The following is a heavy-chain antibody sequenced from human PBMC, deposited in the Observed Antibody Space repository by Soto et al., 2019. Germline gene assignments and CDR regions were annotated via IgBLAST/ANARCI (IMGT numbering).Heavy chain of an antibody. CDR3: ASHDSSGYNAFHI. CDR1: GYSFTSYW. D-gene: IGHD3-22*01. V-gene: IGHV5-51*01. J-gene: IGHJ3*02. CDR2: IYPGDSDT. Sequence: PGESLKISCKGSGYSFTSYWISWVRRMPGKGLEWMGIIYPGDSDTRYSPSFQGQVTISADKSISTAYLQWSSLKASDTAMYYCASHDSSGYNAFHIWGQGTMVTVSS.